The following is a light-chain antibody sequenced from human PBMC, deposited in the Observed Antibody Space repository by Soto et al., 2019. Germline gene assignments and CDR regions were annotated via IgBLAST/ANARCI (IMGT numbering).Light chain of an antibody. J-gene: IGLJ1*01. Sequence: QSVLTQPPSVSAAPGQKVTISCSGSSSNIGNNYVSWYQQLPGTAPKLLIYDNNKRPPEIPDRFSDSKSGTSATLGITGLQTGDEADYYCGTWDSSLSAYVFGTGTKVTVL. CDR1: SSNIGNNY. CDR2: DNN. V-gene: IGLV1-51*01. CDR3: GTWDSSLSAYV.